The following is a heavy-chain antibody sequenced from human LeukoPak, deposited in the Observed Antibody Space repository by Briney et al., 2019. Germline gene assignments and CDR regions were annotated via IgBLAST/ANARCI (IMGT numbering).Heavy chain of an antibody. CDR3: ARTGYDAFDI. CDR2: ISGSGSTI. CDR1: GFTFSSYE. V-gene: IGHV3-48*03. Sequence: PGGSLRLSCAASGFTFSSYEMNWVRQAPGKGLEWVSYISGSGSTIYYADSVKGRFTISRDNAKNSLYLQMNSLRAEDTAVYYCARTGYDAFDIWGQGTMVTVSS. J-gene: IGHJ3*02. D-gene: IGHD7-27*01.